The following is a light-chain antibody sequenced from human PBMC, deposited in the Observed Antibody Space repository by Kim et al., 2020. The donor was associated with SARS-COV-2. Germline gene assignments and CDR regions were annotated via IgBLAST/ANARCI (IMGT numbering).Light chain of an antibody. V-gene: IGLV10-54*01. Sequence: LTQPPSVSKDLRQTATLTCTGNSNNVGNQGATWLQQHQGHPPKLLFYRSNNRPSGISERLSASRSGNTASLTITGLQPEDDADYYCSAWDSSLSAWVFGGGTQPTVL. J-gene: IGLJ3*02. CDR1: SNNVGNQG. CDR2: RSN. CDR3: SAWDSSLSAWV.